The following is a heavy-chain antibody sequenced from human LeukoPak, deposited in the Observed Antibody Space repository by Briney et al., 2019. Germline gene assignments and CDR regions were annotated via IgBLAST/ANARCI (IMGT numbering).Heavy chain of an antibody. CDR1: GCTFSSYA. CDR2: IIPIFGTA. V-gene: IGHV1-69*05. CDR3: AKTLYNWNYEGDYYYMDV. J-gene: IGHJ6*03. D-gene: IGHD1-7*01. Sequence: ASVKVSCKASGCTFSSYAISWVRQAPGQGLEWMGRIIPIFGTANYAQKFQGRVTITTDESTSTAYMELSSLRAEDTAVYYCAKTLYNWNYEGDYYYMDVWGKGTTVTVSS.